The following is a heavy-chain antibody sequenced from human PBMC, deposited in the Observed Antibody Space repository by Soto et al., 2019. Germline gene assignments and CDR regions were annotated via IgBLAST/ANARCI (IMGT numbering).Heavy chain of an antibody. J-gene: IGHJ4*02. CDR1: GFTVSSNY. CDR3: ARGPLGSGWYYFDY. D-gene: IGHD6-19*01. V-gene: IGHV3-53*01. Sequence: PGGSLRLSCAASGFTVSSNYMSWVRQAPGKGLEWVSVIYSGGSTYYADSVKGRFTISRDNSKNTLYLQMNSLRAEDTAVYYCARGPLGSGWYYFDYWGQGTLVTVSS. CDR2: IYSGGST.